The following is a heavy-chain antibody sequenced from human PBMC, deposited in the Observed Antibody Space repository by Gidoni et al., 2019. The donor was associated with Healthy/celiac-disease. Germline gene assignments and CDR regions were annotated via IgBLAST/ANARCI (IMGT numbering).Heavy chain of an antibody. V-gene: IGHV4-31*03. CDR1: GGSIRRCGYY. Sequence: QVQLQESGPGLVKPSQTLSLTCTVSGGSIRRCGYYWSWFRQHPGKGLEWIGYIDYSGSTYYNPSRKSRVTISVDTSKNQFALKLSSVTAADTAVYYCARDEKGDYDFWSGDYYYYGMDVWGQGTTVTVSS. J-gene: IGHJ6*02. CDR3: ARDEKGDYDFWSGDYYYYGMDV. D-gene: IGHD3-3*01. CDR2: IDYSGST.